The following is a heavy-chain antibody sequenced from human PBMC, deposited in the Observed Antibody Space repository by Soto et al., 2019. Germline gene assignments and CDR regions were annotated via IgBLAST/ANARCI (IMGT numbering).Heavy chain of an antibody. CDR2: INPHGGST. V-gene: IGHV1-46*01. D-gene: IGHD1-26*01. CDR3: ARSSGGNFGIIIEGTNWFDP. J-gene: IGHJ5*02. CDR1: RDTFTSYY. Sequence: ASVKVSCKAPRDTFTSYYINWVRQAPGQGLEWMGVINPHGGSTAYAQKFKGRVTLTRDTSASTVYMEVSSLTSEDTAMYYCARSSGGNFGIIIEGTNWFDPWGQGTMVTVYS.